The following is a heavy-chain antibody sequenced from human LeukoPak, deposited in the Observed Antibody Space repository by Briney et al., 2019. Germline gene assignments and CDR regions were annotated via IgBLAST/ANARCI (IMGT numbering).Heavy chain of an antibody. J-gene: IGHJ5*02. Sequence: PGGSLRLSCAASGFTFSNYWMAWVRQAPGKGLEWVANIKTDGYDKYYADSVKGRFTISRDNSKNTLYLQMNSLRAEDTAVYYCAKDRGGTYKDFGPWGQGTLVTVSS. D-gene: IGHD1-26*01. V-gene: IGHV3-7*03. CDR1: GFTFSNYW. CDR2: IKTDGYDK. CDR3: AKDRGGTYKDFGP.